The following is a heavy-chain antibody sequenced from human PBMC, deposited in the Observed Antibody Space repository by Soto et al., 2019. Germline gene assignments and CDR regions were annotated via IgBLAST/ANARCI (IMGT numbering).Heavy chain of an antibody. V-gene: IGHV3-23*01. CDR2: ISGSGGST. CDR3: AKGGIGSYYFYAFDV. CDR1: GFTFSSYA. D-gene: IGHD1-26*01. J-gene: IGHJ3*01. Sequence: EVQLLESGGGLVQPGGSLRLSCAASGFTFSSYAMNWVLQVPGKGLEWVSGISGSGGSTYYADSVKGRFTISRDNSKNTLFVQMNSLRAEDTAVYYCAKGGIGSYYFYAFDVWGQGTMVTVSS.